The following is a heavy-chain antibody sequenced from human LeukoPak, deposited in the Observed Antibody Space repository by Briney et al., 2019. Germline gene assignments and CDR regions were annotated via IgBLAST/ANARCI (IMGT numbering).Heavy chain of an antibody. CDR3: ARGGEGTSLDY. D-gene: IGHD2-2*01. Sequence: SETLSLTCTVSGYSISSGYYWGWIRQPPGKGLEWIGSIYHSGSTYYNPSLKSRVTISVDTSKNQFSLKLSSVTAADTAVYYCARGGEGTSLDYWGQGTLVTVSS. V-gene: IGHV4-38-2*02. CDR1: GYSISSGYY. CDR2: IYHSGST. J-gene: IGHJ4*02.